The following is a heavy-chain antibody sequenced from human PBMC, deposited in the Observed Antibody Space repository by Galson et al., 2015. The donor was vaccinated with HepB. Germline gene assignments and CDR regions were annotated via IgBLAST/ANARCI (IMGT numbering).Heavy chain of an antibody. J-gene: IGHJ4*02. CDR3: ARDLDGYSYGFLGY. CDR1: GFTVSSNY. D-gene: IGHD5-18*01. CDR2: IYSGGST. V-gene: IGHV3-66*01. Sequence: SLRLSCAASGFTVSSNYMSWVRQAPGKGLEWVSVIYSGGSTYYADSVKGRFTISRDNAKNSLYLQMNSLRAEDTAVYYCARDLDGYSYGFLGYWGQGTLVTVSS.